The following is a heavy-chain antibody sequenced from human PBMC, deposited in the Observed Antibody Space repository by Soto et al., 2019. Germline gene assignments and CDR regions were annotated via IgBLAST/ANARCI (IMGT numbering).Heavy chain of an antibody. Sequence: EVQLVESGGGLVQPGRSLRLSCAASGFTFDDYAMHWVRQTPGKGLEWVSGISWNSGSIGYADSVKGRFTISRDNAKNSLYLQMNSLRAEDTALYYCAKEMATIEGYYYYGMDVWGQGTTVTVSS. J-gene: IGHJ6*02. V-gene: IGHV3-9*01. D-gene: IGHD5-12*01. CDR2: ISWNSGSI. CDR3: AKEMATIEGYYYYGMDV. CDR1: GFTFDDYA.